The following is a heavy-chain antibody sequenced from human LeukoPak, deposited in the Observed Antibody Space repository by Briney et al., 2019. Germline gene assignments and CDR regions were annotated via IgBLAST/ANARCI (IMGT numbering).Heavy chain of an antibody. V-gene: IGHV3-48*01. CDR1: GFTFSNAW. CDR2: ISSSTSAI. Sequence: GGSLRLSCAASGFTFSNAWMSWVRQAPGKGLEWVSYISSSTSAIYYADSVKGRFTVSRDNAKNSLFLQMNSLRAGDTAVYYCARERIAASGLIDYWGQGTLVTVSS. CDR3: ARERIAASGLIDY. J-gene: IGHJ4*02. D-gene: IGHD6-13*01.